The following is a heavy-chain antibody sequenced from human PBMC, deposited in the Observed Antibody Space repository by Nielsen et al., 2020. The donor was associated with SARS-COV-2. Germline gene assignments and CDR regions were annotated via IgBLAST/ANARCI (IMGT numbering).Heavy chain of an antibody. Sequence: GGSLRLSCAASGSTFSAHAMIWVRQAAGKGLEWVSAVSGDSAATTYYPDSVKGRFIISRDNSKNTLYLQMHGLRAEDTAVYYCARDGRNGYGVYLDHWGQGTPVTVSS. J-gene: IGHJ4*02. CDR2: VSGDSAATT. V-gene: IGHV3-23*01. CDR3: ARDGRNGYGVYLDH. CDR1: GSTFSAHA. D-gene: IGHD5-24*01.